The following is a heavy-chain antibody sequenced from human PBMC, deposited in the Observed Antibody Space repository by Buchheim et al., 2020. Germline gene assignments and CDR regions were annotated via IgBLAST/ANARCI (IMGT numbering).Heavy chain of an antibody. CDR2: ISYDGSNK. Sequence: QVQLVESGGGVVQPGRSLRLSCAASGFTFSNYGMHWVRQAPGKGLEWVAVISYDGSNKYYTDSVKGRFTISRANSKNTLYLQMNSLRAEDTAVYYCAKDNYGDSSYDAFDVWGQGT. J-gene: IGHJ3*01. CDR3: AKDNYGDSSYDAFDV. D-gene: IGHD4-17*01. V-gene: IGHV3-30*18. CDR1: GFTFSNYG.